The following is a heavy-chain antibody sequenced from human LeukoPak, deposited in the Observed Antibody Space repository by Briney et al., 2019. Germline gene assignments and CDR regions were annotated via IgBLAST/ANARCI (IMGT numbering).Heavy chain of an antibody. J-gene: IGHJ4*02. D-gene: IGHD3-9*01. CDR3: ARASYDILTGYYREPYFDY. V-gene: IGHV4-59*01. Sequence: SETLSLTCTVSGGSISSYYWSWIRQPPGKGLEWIGYIYYSGSTNYNPSLKSRVTISVDTSKNQFSLKLSSVTAADTAVYYCARASYDILTGYYREPYFDYWGQGTLVTVSS. CDR1: GGSISSYY. CDR2: IYYSGST.